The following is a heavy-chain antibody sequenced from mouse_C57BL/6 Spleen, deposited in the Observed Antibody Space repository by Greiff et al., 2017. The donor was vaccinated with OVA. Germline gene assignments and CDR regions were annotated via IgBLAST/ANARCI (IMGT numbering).Heavy chain of an antibody. CDR2: IYPRSGNT. V-gene: IGHV1-81*01. CDR3: AGRSSSSGDVGY. J-gene: IGHJ2*01. Sequence: VQLQQSGAELARPGASVKLSCKASGYTFTSYGISWVKQRTGQGLEWIGEIYPRSGNTYYNEKFKGKATLTADKSSSTAYMELRSLTSEDSAVYYCAGRSSSSGDVGYWGKGTTVTVST. D-gene: IGHD3-2*02. CDR1: GYTFTSYG.